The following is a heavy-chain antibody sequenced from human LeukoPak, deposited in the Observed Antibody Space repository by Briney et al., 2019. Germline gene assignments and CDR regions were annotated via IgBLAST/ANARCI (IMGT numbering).Heavy chain of an antibody. J-gene: IGHJ4*02. V-gene: IGHV3-7*01. D-gene: IGHD3-3*01. CDR1: GFSFSNYW. CDR3: ARVSWDWSTCYYCDY. CDR2: INQDGSEK. Sequence: GGSLRLSCAASGFSFSNYWMTWVRQAPGKGLEWVANINQDGSEKYFVDSVKGRFTIFRDNAKNSLYLQMSSLRAEDTAVYYCARVSWDWSTCYYCDYWGQGTLVTVSS.